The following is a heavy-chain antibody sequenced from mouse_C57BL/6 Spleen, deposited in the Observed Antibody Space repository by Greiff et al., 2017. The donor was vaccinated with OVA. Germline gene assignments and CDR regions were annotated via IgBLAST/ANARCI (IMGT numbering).Heavy chain of an antibody. CDR2: IDPSDSYT. D-gene: IGHD1-1*01. CDR3: ARVTTVVE. J-gene: IGHJ2*01. CDR1: GYTFTSYW. Sequence: QVQLKQPGAELVKPGASVKLSCKASGYTFTSYWMQWVKQRPGQGLEWIGEIDPSDSYTNYNQKFKGKATLTVDTSSSTAYMQLSSLTSEDSAVYYCARVTTVVEWGQGTTLTVSS. V-gene: IGHV1-50*01.